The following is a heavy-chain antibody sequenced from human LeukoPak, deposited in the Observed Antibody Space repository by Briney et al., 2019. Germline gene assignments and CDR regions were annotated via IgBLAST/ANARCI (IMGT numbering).Heavy chain of an antibody. J-gene: IGHJ3*02. CDR2: ISSSSSTI. CDR1: GFTFSGYS. V-gene: IGHV3-48*02. Sequence: GGSLRLSCVASGFTFSGYSMNWVRQAPGNGLEWVSYISSSSSTIYYADSVKGRFTISRDNAKNSLYLQLNSLRDEDTAVYYCTDIGYEEGAFDIWGQGTMVTVST. D-gene: IGHD5-12*01. CDR3: TDIGYEEGAFDI.